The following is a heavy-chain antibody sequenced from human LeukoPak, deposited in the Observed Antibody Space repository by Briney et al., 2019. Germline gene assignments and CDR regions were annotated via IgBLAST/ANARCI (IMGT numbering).Heavy chain of an antibody. CDR1: GFIFDDYA. D-gene: IGHD1-1*01. V-gene: IGHV3-43D*03. J-gene: IGHJ6*02. CDR2: ITWDGGNA. CDR3: AKPITTTGPYGLDV. Sequence: PGGSLRLSCAASGFIFDDYAMHWVRQAPGKGLEWVSLITWDGGNADYADSVKGRFTISRDNSKNSLYLQMNSLRSEDTALYYCAKPITTTGPYGLDVWGQGTTVTVS.